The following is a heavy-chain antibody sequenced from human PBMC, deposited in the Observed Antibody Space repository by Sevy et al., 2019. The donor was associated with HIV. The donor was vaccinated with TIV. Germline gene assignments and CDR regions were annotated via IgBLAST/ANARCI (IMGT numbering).Heavy chain of an antibody. V-gene: IGHV4-4*07. D-gene: IGHD3-3*01. CDR3: AREGAYDFWSGIAAFGI. CDR1: GGSISNYY. J-gene: IGHJ3*02. Sequence: SETVSLTCTVSGGSISNYYWNWIRQPAGRGLEWIGRIYTSGSTNYNPSLKSRITMSVDTSKNQFSLRMSSLTAADTAVYYCAREGAYDFWSGIAAFGIWGQGTTVTVSS. CDR2: IYTSGST.